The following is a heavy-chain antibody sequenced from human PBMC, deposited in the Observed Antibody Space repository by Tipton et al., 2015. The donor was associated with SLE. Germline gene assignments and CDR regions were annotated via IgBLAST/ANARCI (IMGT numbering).Heavy chain of an antibody. V-gene: IGHV3-30*18. CDR2: VSFNGSDK. CDR3: AKSHSPRDSFDY. D-gene: IGHD3/OR15-3a*01. CDR1: GFTFSNYG. J-gene: IGHJ4*02. Sequence: QVQLVQSGGGVVQPGTSRRLSCAASGFTFSNYGMHWVRLAPGKGLEWVALVSFNGSDKYSSDSVKGRFTISRDNSKNTLYLQMNSLRAEDTAVYYCAKSHSPRDSFDYWGQGTLVIVSS.